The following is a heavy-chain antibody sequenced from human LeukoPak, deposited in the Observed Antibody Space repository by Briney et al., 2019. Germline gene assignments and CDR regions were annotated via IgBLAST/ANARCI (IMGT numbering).Heavy chain of an antibody. D-gene: IGHD2-2*01. Sequence: ASVKVSCKVSGYTLTELSMHWVRQAPGKGLEWMGGFDPEDGETIHAQKFQGRVTMTEDTSTDTAYMELSSLRSEDTAVYYCATSPLYFVVVPAAMRFDYWGQGTLVTVSS. V-gene: IGHV1-24*01. CDR2: FDPEDGET. J-gene: IGHJ4*02. CDR1: GYTLTELS. CDR3: ATSPLYFVVVPAAMRFDY.